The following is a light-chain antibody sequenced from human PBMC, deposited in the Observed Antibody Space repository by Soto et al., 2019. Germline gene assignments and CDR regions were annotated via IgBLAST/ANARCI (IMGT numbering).Light chain of an antibody. V-gene: IGKV3-15*01. CDR1: QSVSSN. Sequence: EIVLTQSPGTLSVSPGERPTLSCRASQSVSSNLAWYQQKPGQAPSLLIYGASTRATGIPARLSGSGSGTEFTLTISSLQSEDFAVYYCQQYNDWPQRITFGHGTRLEIK. CDR3: QQYNDWPQRIT. CDR2: GAS. J-gene: IGKJ5*01.